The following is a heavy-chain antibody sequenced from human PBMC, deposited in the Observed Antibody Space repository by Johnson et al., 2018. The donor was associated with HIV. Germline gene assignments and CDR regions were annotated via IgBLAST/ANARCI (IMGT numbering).Heavy chain of an antibody. CDR2: ISWNIGII. D-gene: IGHD7-27*01. J-gene: IGHJ3*02. Sequence: VQLVESGGGLVQPGGSLRLSCAASGFTFDDYAMHWVRQAPGKGLEWVSGISWNIGIIGYADSVKGRFTISRDNSKNTLYLQMNSLRAEDTAVYYCASELGIRLDAFDIWGQGTMVTVSS. CDR3: ASELGIRLDAFDI. CDR1: GFTFDDYA. V-gene: IGHV3-9*01.